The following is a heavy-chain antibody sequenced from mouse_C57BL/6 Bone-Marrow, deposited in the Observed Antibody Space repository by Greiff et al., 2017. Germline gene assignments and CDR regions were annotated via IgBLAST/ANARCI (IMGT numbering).Heavy chain of an antibody. CDR2: ICGGGST. J-gene: IGHJ1*03. CDR1: GLSLPSYG. V-gene: IGHV2-9*01. CDR3: AKHGATVGYFDV. Sequence: QVPRAESGPGLVAPSQSLSTTCPVSGLSLPSYGVDWVRQPPGKGLEWLGGICGGGSTNYNSSLMSRLSISTDNSKSQVVLKMNSRQTDDTAMYYCAKHGATVGYFDVWGTGTTVTVSA. D-gene: IGHD1-1*01.